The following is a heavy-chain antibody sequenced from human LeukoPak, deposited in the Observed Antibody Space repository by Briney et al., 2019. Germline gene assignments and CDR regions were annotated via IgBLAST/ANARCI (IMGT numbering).Heavy chain of an antibody. D-gene: IGHD6-13*01. Sequence: GGSLRLSCAASGFTFSSYAMSWVRQAPGKGLEWVSAISGSGGSTYYADSVKGRFTISRDNAKDTLYLQMNSLRAEDTAVYYCATTIAAAGRDYWGQGTLVTVSS. CDR1: GFTFSSYA. CDR3: ATTIAAAGRDY. V-gene: IGHV3-23*01. CDR2: ISGSGGST. J-gene: IGHJ4*02.